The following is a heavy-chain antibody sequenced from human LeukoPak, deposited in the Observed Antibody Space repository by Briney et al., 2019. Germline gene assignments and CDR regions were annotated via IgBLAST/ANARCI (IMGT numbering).Heavy chain of an antibody. Sequence: PSETLSLTCAVSGGSISSNNWWSWVRQPPGKGLEWIGEIYHSGSTNYNPSLKSRVTISVDTSKNQFSLKLSSVTAADTAVYYCARVGGYPGLKYYYYGMDVWGQGTTVTVSS. J-gene: IGHJ6*02. CDR1: GGSISSNNW. D-gene: IGHD6-13*01. CDR3: ARVGGYPGLKYYYYGMDV. V-gene: IGHV4-4*02. CDR2: IYHSGST.